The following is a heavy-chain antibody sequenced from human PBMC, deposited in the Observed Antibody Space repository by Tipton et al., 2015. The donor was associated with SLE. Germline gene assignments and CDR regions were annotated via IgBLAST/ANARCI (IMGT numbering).Heavy chain of an antibody. CDR1: GGSISSSSYY. Sequence: TLSLTCTVSGGSISSSSYYWGWIRQPPGKGLEWIGSISYSGNTYYNPSLKSRVTISVDTSKNQFSLKPSSVTAADTTVYYCARGLWNWYFDLWGRGTLVTVSS. J-gene: IGHJ2*01. V-gene: IGHV4-39*07. CDR3: ARGLWNWYFDL. D-gene: IGHD3-16*01. CDR2: ISYSGNT.